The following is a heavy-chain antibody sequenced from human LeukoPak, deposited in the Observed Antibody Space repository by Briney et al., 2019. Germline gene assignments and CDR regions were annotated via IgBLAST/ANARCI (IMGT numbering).Heavy chain of an antibody. CDR2: MSSGSRYI. Sequence: GGSLRLSCAASGFTFSSYSMTWVRQAPGKGLEWVSSMSSGSRYIYYADSVRGRFTISRDNSKNTLYLQMNSLRAEDTAVYYCAKVQWRRDGYNYPAFDYWGQGTLVTVSS. D-gene: IGHD5-24*01. CDR1: GFTFSSYS. V-gene: IGHV3-21*04. CDR3: AKVQWRRDGYNYPAFDY. J-gene: IGHJ4*02.